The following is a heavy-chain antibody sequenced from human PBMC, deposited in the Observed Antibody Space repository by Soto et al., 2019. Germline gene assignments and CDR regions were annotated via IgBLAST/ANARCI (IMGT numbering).Heavy chain of an antibody. V-gene: IGHV3-48*01. Sequence: GGSLRLSCAASGFTFSTCAMNWVRQAPGKGLEWVSYISSSSAAIHYADSVKGRFTISRDNAKDSLYLEMNSLRAEDTALYYCARDLSRGQQHHYYMDVWGKGTTVTVSS. D-gene: IGHD3-10*01. CDR1: GFTFSTCA. CDR2: ISSSSAAI. CDR3: ARDLSRGQQHHYYMDV. J-gene: IGHJ6*03.